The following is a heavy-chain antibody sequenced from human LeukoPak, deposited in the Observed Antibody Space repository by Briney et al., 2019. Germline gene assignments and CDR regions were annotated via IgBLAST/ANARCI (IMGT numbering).Heavy chain of an antibody. CDR3: ARVGIAAAGISDWFDP. CDR2: INPNSGGT. J-gene: IGHJ5*02. CDR1: GYTFTGYY. Sequence: ASVKVSCKASGYTFTGYYMHWVRQAPAQGLEWMGWINPNSGGTNYAQKFQGRVTMTRDTSISTAYMELSRLRSDDTAVYYCARVGIAAAGISDWFDPWGQGTLVTVSS. V-gene: IGHV1-2*02. D-gene: IGHD6-13*01.